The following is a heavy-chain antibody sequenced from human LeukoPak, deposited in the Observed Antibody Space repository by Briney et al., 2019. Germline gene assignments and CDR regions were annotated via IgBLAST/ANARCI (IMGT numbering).Heavy chain of an antibody. CDR1: GFTFSSYA. J-gene: IGHJ6*03. CDR3: AKGVGTYQYYYMDV. CDR2: ISGSGGST. D-gene: IGHD1-7*01. V-gene: IGHV3-23*01. Sequence: SGGSLRLSCAASGFTFSSYAMSWVRQAPGKGLEWVSAISGSGGSTYYADSVKGRFTISRDNAKNSLYLQMNSLRAEDTAVYYCAKGVGTYQYYYMDVWGTGTTVTVSS.